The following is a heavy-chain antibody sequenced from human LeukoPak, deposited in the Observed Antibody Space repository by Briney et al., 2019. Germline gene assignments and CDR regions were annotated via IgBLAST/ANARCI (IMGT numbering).Heavy chain of an antibody. Sequence: ASVKVSCKASGGTFSSYAISWVRQAPGQGLEWMGGIILIFGTANYAQKFQGRVTITADESTSTAYMELSSLRSEDTAVYYCARGGHTAMVNSDAFDIWGQGTMVTVSS. J-gene: IGHJ3*02. CDR2: IILIFGTA. CDR1: GGTFSSYA. CDR3: ARGGHTAMVNSDAFDI. D-gene: IGHD5-18*01. V-gene: IGHV1-69*13.